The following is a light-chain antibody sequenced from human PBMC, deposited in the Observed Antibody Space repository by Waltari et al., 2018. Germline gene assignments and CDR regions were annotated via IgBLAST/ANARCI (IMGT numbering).Light chain of an antibody. CDR3: QSYDSTLGGSV. Sequence: SVLTQPPSVSGAPGQRVTISCSGSSSNIGAGYDVTWYQQLPGKAPKLLIYGNSNRPSGVPDRISGSKSGTSASLAITGLQAEDEADYYCQSYDSTLGGSVFGGGTKLTVL. V-gene: IGLV1-40*01. CDR2: GNS. CDR1: SSNIGAGYD. J-gene: IGLJ2*01.